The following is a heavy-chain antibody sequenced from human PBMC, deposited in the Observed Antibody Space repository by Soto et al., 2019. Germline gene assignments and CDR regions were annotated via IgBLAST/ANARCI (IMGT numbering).Heavy chain of an antibody. J-gene: IGHJ4*02. Sequence: QVQLVQSGAEVKKPGASVRVSCKASGYTFTSYGITWVRQAPGQGLEWMGWISVYNGNTNYAQRLQGRVTMTTDTSTTTAYMELRSLRSDDTAVYYCARGQKLFQDGSFDYWGQGTLVTVSS. CDR2: ISVYNGNT. CDR1: GYTFTSYG. D-gene: IGHD1-1*01. CDR3: ARGQKLFQDGSFDY. V-gene: IGHV1-18*01.